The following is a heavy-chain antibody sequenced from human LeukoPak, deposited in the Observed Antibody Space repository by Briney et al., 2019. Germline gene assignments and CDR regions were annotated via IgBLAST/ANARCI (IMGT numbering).Heavy chain of an antibody. CDR2: INHSGST. Sequence: SETLSLTCAVYGGSFSGYYWSWIRQPPGKGLEWIGEINHSGSTNYNPSLKSRVTISVDTSKNQFSLKLSSVTAADTAVYYCASAYSLSWLDPWGQGTLVTVSS. J-gene: IGHJ5*02. V-gene: IGHV4-34*01. CDR3: ASAYSLSWLDP. D-gene: IGHD4-4*01. CDR1: GGSFSGYY.